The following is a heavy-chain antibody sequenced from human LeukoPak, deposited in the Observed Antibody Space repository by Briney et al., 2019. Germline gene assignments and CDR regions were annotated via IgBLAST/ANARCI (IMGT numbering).Heavy chain of an antibody. CDR3: ARGVRYYGSGSYWD. V-gene: IGHV1-8*01. CDR2: MNPNSGNT. CDR1: GYTFTIYD. J-gene: IGHJ4*02. D-gene: IGHD3-10*01. Sequence: ASVKVSFKASGYTFTIYDINWVRQATGQGLEWMGWMNPNSGNTGYAQKFQGRVTMTRNTSISTAYMELSSLRSEDTAVYYCARGVRYYGSGSYWDWGQGTLVTVSS.